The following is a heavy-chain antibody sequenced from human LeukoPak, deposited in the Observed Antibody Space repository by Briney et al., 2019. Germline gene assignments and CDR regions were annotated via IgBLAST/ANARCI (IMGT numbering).Heavy chain of an antibody. CDR1: GGFISCYF. CDR3: ARALGDNWCDP. V-gene: IGHV4-4*07. CDR2: IYTSGST. Sequence: SETLSLTCTVTGGFISCYFWRWIRQPAGKGLEWIGRIYTSGSTNYNPSLKSRVTMSVDTSKNQFSLKLSSVTAADTAVYYCARALGDNWCDPWGQGTLVTVSS. J-gene: IGHJ5*02.